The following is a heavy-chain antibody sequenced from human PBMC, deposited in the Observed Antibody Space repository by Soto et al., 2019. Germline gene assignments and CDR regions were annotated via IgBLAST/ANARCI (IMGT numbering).Heavy chain of an antibody. CDR2: LVALPGTT. J-gene: IGHJ3*01. CDR1: GGTFTKYA. D-gene: IGHD6-19*01. Sequence: QVQLVQSGAAVRKPGSSVKVSCKASGGTFTKYAITWVRQAPIQGREWMGGLVALPGTTNYAQKFLGRVTISADEATSTAYLELSSLRSEDTAVYYCASGVGGLGGSSGWPDYAFDVWGPGTMVIVSS. V-gene: IGHV1-69*01. CDR3: ASGVGGLGGSSGWPDYAFDV.